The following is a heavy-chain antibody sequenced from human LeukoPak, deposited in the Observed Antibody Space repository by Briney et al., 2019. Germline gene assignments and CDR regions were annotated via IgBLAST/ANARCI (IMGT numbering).Heavy chain of an antibody. D-gene: IGHD3-10*01. V-gene: IGHV3-30*18. CDR1: GFTFSSYG. CDR3: AKDHVEDSQHVLLWFGEFP. J-gene: IGHJ4*02. Sequence: PGRSLRLSCAASGFTFSSYGMHWVRQALGKGLEWVAVISYDGSNKYYADSVKGRFTISRDNSKNTLYLQMNSLRAEDTAVYYCAKDHVEDSQHVLLWFGEFPGGQGTLVTVSS. CDR2: ISYDGSNK.